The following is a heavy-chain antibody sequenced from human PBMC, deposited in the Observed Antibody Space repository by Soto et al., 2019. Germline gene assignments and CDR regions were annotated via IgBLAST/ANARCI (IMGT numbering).Heavy chain of an antibody. V-gene: IGHV4-4*07. J-gene: IGHJ3*02. CDR2: IYTSGST. D-gene: IGHD1-26*01. CDR3: ASWHRSYSHRGAFDI. CDR1: GGSISRYY. Sequence: SETLSLTCTVSGGSISRYYWSWIRQPAGKGLEWIGRIYTSGSTNYNPSLKSRVTMSVDTSKNQFSLKLSSVTAADTAVYYCASWHRSYSHRGAFDIWGQGTMVTVSS.